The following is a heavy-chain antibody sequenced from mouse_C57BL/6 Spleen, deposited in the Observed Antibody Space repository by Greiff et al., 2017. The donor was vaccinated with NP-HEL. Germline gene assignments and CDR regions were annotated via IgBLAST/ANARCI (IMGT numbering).Heavy chain of an antibody. D-gene: IGHD1-1*01. Sequence: QVQLQQSGPGLVQPSQSLSITCTVSGFSLTSYGVHWVRQSPGKGLEWLGVIWSGGSTDYNAAFISRLSISKDNSKSQVFCKMNSLQADDTAIYYWARSSSYFYWYFDVWGTGTTVTVSS. CDR2: IWSGGST. J-gene: IGHJ1*03. CDR3: ARSSSYFYWYFDV. V-gene: IGHV2-2*01. CDR1: GFSLTSYG.